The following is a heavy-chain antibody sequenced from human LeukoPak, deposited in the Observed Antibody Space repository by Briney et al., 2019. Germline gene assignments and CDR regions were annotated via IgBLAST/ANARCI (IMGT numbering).Heavy chain of an antibody. J-gene: IGHJ4*02. V-gene: IGHV4-4*07. CDR1: GGSFSGYY. D-gene: IGHD3-22*01. CDR2: IHTSGST. Sequence: SETLSLTCAVYGGSFSGYYWSWIRQPAGKGLEWIGRIHTSGSTNYNPSLKSRVTMSVDTSKNEFSLKLSSVTAADTAVYYCARDRYYYDSSGYCRFDYWGQGTLVTVSS. CDR3: ARDRYYYDSSGYCRFDY.